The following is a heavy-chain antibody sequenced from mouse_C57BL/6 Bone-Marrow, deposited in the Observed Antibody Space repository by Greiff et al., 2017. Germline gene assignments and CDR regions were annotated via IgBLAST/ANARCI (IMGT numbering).Heavy chain of an antibody. V-gene: IGHV1-64*01. CDR3: ARRPDYYGSSYGFAY. CDR1: GYTFTSYW. J-gene: IGHJ3*01. CDR2: IHPNSGST. D-gene: IGHD1-1*01. Sequence: QVQLKQPGAELVKPGASVKLSCKASGYTFTSYWMHWVKQRPGQGLEWIGMIHPNSGSTNYNETFKSKATLTVDKSSSTAYMQLSSLTSADSAVYYCARRPDYYGSSYGFAYWGQGTLVTVSA.